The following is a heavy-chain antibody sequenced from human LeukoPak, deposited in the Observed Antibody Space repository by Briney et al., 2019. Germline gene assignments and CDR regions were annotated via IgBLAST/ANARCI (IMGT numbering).Heavy chain of an antibody. D-gene: IGHD6-13*01. CDR1: GFTFSSYG. V-gene: IGHV3-30*02. J-gene: IGHJ4*02. CDR3: AKDEAAAGLFDY. CDR2: IRYDGSNK. Sequence: GVSLRLSCAASGFTFSSYGMHWVRQAPGKGLEWVAFIRYDGSNKYYADSVKGRFTISRDNSKNTLYLQMNSLRAEDTAVYYCAKDEAAAGLFDYWGQGTLVTVSS.